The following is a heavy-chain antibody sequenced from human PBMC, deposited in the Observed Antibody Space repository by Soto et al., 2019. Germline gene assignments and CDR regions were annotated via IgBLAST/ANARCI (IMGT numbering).Heavy chain of an antibody. Sequence: SETLSLTCTVSGGSISSGGYYWSWIRQHPGKGLEWIGYIYYSGSTYYNPSLKSRVTISVDTSKNQFSLKLSSVTAADTAVYYCARAVGGSGSYYNTYYYYYGMDVWGQGTTVTVSS. CDR2: IYYSGST. V-gene: IGHV4-31*03. D-gene: IGHD3-10*01. CDR3: ARAVGGSGSYYNTYYYYYGMDV. J-gene: IGHJ6*02. CDR1: GGSISSGGYY.